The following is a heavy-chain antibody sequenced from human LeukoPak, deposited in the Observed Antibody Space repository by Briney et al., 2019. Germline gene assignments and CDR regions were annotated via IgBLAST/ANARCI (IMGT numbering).Heavy chain of an antibody. J-gene: IGHJ4*02. D-gene: IGHD3-9*01. CDR3: ARLPYDILTGYYPPDY. CDR2: ISAYNGNT. V-gene: IGHV1-18*01. CDR1: GYTFTSYG. Sequence: ASVKVSCKASGYTFTSYGISWVRQAPGQGLEWMGWISAYNGNTNYAQKLQGRVTMTTDTSTSTAYMELRSLRSDDTAVYYCARLPYDILTGYYPPDYWGQGTLSPSPQ.